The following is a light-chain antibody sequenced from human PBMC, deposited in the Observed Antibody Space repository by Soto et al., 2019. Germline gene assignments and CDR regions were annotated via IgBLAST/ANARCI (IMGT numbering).Light chain of an antibody. CDR3: XXXXXXXLT. Sequence: DIQMTQSPSTLSGSVGDRVTITCRASQTISSWLDWYQQKPGKAPKLLIFKASTSQSGVPSSFSGSGSGTEFTLTISSLQPGDFATXXXXXXXXXXLTFXQGTKVDIK. CDR1: QTISSW. J-gene: IGKJ1*01. CDR2: KAS. V-gene: IGKV1-5*03.